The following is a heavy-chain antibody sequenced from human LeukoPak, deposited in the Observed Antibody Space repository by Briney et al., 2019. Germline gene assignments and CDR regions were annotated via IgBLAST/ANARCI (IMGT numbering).Heavy chain of an antibody. CDR2: IYYSGST. Sequence: PSETLSLTCTVSGGSISSGDYYWTWIRQPPGKGVEWTGYIYYSGSTYCNPSLKSRLIISVDTSKNQFSLKLSSVTAADTAVYYCARGLGSSWYGDWGQGTLVTVSS. V-gene: IGHV4-30-4*01. CDR3: ARGLGSSWYGD. CDR1: GGSISSGDYY. D-gene: IGHD6-13*01. J-gene: IGHJ4*02.